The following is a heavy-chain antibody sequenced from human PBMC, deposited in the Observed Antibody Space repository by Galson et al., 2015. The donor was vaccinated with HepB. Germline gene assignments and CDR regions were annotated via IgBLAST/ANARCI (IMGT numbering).Heavy chain of an antibody. J-gene: IGHJ4*02. CDR1: GYSFTSYW. D-gene: IGHD2-15*01. CDR3: ARRRPAYCSGGSCYSFDS. CDR2: IDPTDSYT. Sequence: QSGAEVKKPGESLRISCKGSGYSFTSYWISWVRQMPGKGLEWMGRIDPTDSYTSYSPSFQGHVTISTDKSITTAYLQWSSLKASDTAIYYCARRRPAYCSGGSCYSFDSWGQGTLVTVSS. V-gene: IGHV5-10-1*01.